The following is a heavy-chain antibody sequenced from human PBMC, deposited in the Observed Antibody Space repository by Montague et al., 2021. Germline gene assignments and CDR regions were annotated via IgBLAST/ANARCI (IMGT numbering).Heavy chain of an antibody. CDR2: IVGNGGNT. CDR3: AKRDSSGLHYFDY. CDR1: GFTFSSYA. J-gene: IGHJ4*02. V-gene: IGHV3-23*01. D-gene: IGHD6-19*01. Sequence: SLRLSCAASGFTFSSYAMTWVRQAPGKGLEWVSLIVGNGGNTFYADSVKGRFTISRDNSKNTLYLQMNGLRADDTAAYYCAKRDSSGLHYFDYWGQGTLVTVSS.